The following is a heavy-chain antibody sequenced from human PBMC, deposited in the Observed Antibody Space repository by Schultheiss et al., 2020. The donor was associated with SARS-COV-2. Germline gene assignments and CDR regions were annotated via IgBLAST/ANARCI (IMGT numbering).Heavy chain of an antibody. Sequence: SETLSLTCAVSGGSISSSNWWSWVRQPPGKGLEWIGEINHSGSTNYNPSLKSRVTISVDTSKNQFSLKMTSVAEADTAVYYCAKAGYDFWSGYYTSLSYYYYYGMDVWGQGTTVTVSS. CDR3: AKAGYDFWSGYYTSLSYYYYYGMDV. D-gene: IGHD3-3*01. V-gene: IGHV4-4*02. CDR2: INHSGST. J-gene: IGHJ6*02. CDR1: GGSISSSNW.